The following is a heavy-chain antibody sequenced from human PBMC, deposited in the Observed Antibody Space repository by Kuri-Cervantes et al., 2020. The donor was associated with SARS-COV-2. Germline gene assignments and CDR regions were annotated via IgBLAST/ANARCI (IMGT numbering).Heavy chain of an antibody. CDR3: ARGKCTGCYSPSWVFRRWFDP. CDR1: GFTFSSYG. V-gene: IGHV3-33*01. CDR2: IWYDGSNK. Sequence: GGSLRLSCAASGFTFSSYGMHWVRQAPGKGLEWVAVIWYDGSNKYYADSVKGRFTISRDNSKNTLYLQMNSLRAEDTAVYYCARGKCTGCYSPSWVFRRWFDPWGQGTLVTVSS. J-gene: IGHJ5*02. D-gene: IGHD2-2*01.